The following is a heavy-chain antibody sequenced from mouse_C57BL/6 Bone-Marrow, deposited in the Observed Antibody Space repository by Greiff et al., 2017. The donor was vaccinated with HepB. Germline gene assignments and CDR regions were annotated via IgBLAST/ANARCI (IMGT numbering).Heavy chain of an antibody. Sequence: VQLQQSGPELVKPGASVKISCKASGYTFTDYYMNWVKQSHGKSLEWIGDINPNNGGTSYNQKFKGKVTLTVDKSSSTAYMELRSLASEDSAVYDYARDNFFYDDDPCDYLGQGTTLTVSS. D-gene: IGHD2-4*01. CDR1: GYTFTDYY. CDR3: ARDNFFYDDDPCDY. J-gene: IGHJ2*01. CDR2: INPNNGGT. V-gene: IGHV1-26*01.